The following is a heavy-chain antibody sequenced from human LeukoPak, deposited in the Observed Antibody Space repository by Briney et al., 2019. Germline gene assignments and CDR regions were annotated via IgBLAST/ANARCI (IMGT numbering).Heavy chain of an antibody. CDR2: IYPGDSDT. CDR3: AKRTSVLKKVDAFDI. CDR1: GYSLTSHW. D-gene: IGHD3-16*01. V-gene: IGHV5-51*01. Sequence: GGSLKIYCKGSGYSLTSHWIGWVRQMPGKGLEWMWIIYPGDSDTRYSPSCQGQVTISADKSISTAYLQWSSLKASDTAMYYCAKRTSVLKKVDAFDIWGQGTMVSVSS. J-gene: IGHJ3*02.